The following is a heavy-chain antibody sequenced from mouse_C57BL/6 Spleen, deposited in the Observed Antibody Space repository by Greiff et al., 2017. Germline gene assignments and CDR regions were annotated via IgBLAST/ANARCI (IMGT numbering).Heavy chain of an antibody. Sequence: VQLQQSGPELVKPGASVKISCKASGYAFSSSWMNWVKQRPGKGLEWIGRIYPGDGDTNYNGKFKGKATLTADKSSSTAYMQLSSLTSEDSAVYFCARSSTQFAYWGQGTLVTVSA. CDR3: ARSSTQFAY. CDR1: GYAFSSSW. V-gene: IGHV1-82*01. D-gene: IGHD2-10*02. J-gene: IGHJ3*01. CDR2: IYPGDGDT.